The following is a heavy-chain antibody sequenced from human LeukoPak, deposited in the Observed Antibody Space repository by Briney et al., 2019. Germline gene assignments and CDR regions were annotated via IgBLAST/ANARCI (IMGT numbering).Heavy chain of an antibody. Sequence: GRSLRLSCAASGFTFSSFSMNWVRQAPGKGLEWVSSISSRSSYIYYADSVKGRFTISRDNAKNSLYLQMNSLRAEDTAVYYCAREDYYDSSGYDYWGQGTLVIVSS. V-gene: IGHV3-21*06. CDR2: ISSRSSYI. D-gene: IGHD3-22*01. CDR3: AREDYYDSSGYDY. J-gene: IGHJ4*02. CDR1: GFTFSSFS.